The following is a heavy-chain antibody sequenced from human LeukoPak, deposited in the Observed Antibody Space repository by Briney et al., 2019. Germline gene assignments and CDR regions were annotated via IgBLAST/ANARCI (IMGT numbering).Heavy chain of an antibody. J-gene: IGHJ4*02. V-gene: IGHV3-11*01. CDR2: ISSSGSTM. CDR3: AGAPYYYGSGSYYNFLDC. CDR1: GFTFSDYY. D-gene: IGHD3-10*01. Sequence: PGGSLRLSCAASGFTFSDYYMSWIRQAPGKGLEWVSYISSSGSTMYYADSVKGRFTISRDNAKNSLYLQMHSLRAEDTAVYYCAGAPYYYGSGSYYNFLDCWGQGTLVTVSS.